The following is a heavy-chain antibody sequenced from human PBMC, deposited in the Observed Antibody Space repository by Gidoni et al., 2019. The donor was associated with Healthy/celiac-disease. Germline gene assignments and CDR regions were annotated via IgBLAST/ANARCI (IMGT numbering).Heavy chain of an antibody. V-gene: IGHV4-59*01. CDR2: IYYSGST. J-gene: IGHJ4*02. CDR3: ARAGFGLRWTYYFDY. D-gene: IGHD4-17*01. Sequence: QVQLQESGPGLVKPSETLSLTCTVSGGSISSYYWSWIRQPPGKGLEWIGYIYYSGSTNYNPSLKSRVTISVDTSKNQFSLKLSSVTAADTAVYYCARAGFGLRWTYYFDYWGQGTLVTVSS. CDR1: GGSISSYY.